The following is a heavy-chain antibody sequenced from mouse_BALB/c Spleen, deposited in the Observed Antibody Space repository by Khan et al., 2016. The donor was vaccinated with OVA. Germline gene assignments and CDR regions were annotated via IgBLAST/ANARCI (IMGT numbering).Heavy chain of an antibody. J-gene: IGHJ1*01. CDR2: MWSGGST. V-gene: IGHV2-6-4*01. CDR3: ARNRDGGSYWDFDV. Sequence: QVQLQQSGPGLVAPSQSLSITCTVSGFSLSRYSVHWVRQPPGKGLEWLGMMWSGGSTDSNSALKSRLSISKDNSKSQVFLKMNSRQTDDTAMYYCARNRDGGSYWDFDVWGAGTTVTVSS. D-gene: IGHD3-3*01. CDR1: GFSLSRYS.